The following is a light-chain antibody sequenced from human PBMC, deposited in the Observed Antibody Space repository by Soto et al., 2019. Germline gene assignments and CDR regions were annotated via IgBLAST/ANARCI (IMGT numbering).Light chain of an antibody. Sequence: DIQMTQSPSSQSASVGERVNITCRASQSNNSYLTWYQQKPGKAPKHLIYAASSLQSGVPSRFSGSGSETDFTLTITSLQPDDFATYYCQQRFSTPRTFGQGTRVDI. CDR2: AAS. V-gene: IGKV1-39*01. J-gene: IGKJ1*01. CDR3: QQRFSTPRT. CDR1: QSNNSY.